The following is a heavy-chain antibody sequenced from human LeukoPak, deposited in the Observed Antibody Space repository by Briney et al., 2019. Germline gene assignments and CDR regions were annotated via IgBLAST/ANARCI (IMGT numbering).Heavy chain of an antibody. D-gene: IGHD4-23*01. CDR2: VNPYSGNT. Sequence: ASVKVSCKASGYTFTSYGISWVRQATGQGLEWMGWVNPYSGNTGYAQKFQGRVTMTRNTSITTAYMELSSLRSEDTAVYYCAREPISGGNSEFNFWGQGTLVTVSS. CDR1: GYTFTSYG. CDR3: AREPISGGNSEFNF. J-gene: IGHJ4*02. V-gene: IGHV1-8*02.